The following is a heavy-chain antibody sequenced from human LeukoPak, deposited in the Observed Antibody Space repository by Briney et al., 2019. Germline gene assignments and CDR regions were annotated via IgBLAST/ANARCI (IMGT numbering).Heavy chain of an antibody. D-gene: IGHD3-22*01. V-gene: IGHV4-34*01. CDR1: GGSFSGYY. Sequence: SETLSLTCAVYGGSFSGYYWSWIRQPPGKGLEWIGEINHSGSTNYNPSLESRVTISVDTSKNQFSLKLSSVTAADTAVYYCAREATYYYDSSGYYNSLPFDYWGQGTLVTVSS. CDR2: INHSGST. J-gene: IGHJ4*02. CDR3: AREATYYYDSSGYYNSLPFDY.